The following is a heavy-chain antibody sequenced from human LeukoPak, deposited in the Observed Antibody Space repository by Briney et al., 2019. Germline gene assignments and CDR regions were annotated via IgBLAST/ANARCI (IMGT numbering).Heavy chain of an antibody. Sequence: PGGSLRLSCAASGFTFSSYAMSWVRQAPGKGLEWVSAIGGSGGSTYYADSVKGRFTISRDNSKNTLYLQMNSLRAEDTAVYYCAKGHLGYCSGGSCYVDYWGQGTLVTVSS. V-gene: IGHV3-23*01. CDR2: IGGSGGST. J-gene: IGHJ4*02. D-gene: IGHD2-15*01. CDR3: AKGHLGYCSGGSCYVDY. CDR1: GFTFSSYA.